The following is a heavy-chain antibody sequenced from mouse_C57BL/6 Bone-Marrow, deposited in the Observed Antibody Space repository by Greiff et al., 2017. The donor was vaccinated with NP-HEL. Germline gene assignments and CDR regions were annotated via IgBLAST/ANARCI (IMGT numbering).Heavy chain of an antibody. CDR3: AREYYYGSSSVYY. CDR2: INYDGSST. J-gene: IGHJ3*01. Sequence: EVQRVESEGGLVQPGSSMKLSCTASGFTFSDYYMAWVRQVPEKGLEWVANINYDGSSTYYLDSLKSRFIISRANAQNILYLQMISLKSADTATYYGAREYYYGSSSVYYWCRGTRATVSA. V-gene: IGHV5-16*01. CDR1: GFTFSDYY. D-gene: IGHD1-1*01.